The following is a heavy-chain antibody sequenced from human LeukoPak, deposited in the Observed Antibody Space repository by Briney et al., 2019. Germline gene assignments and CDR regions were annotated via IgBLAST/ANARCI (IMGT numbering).Heavy chain of an antibody. CDR2: ISWNSGSI. CDR3: AKSSYYDFWSGYDAFDI. CDR1: GFTFSSYA. V-gene: IGHV3-9*03. D-gene: IGHD3-3*01. J-gene: IGHJ3*02. Sequence: PGGSLRLSCAASGFTFSSYAMSWVCQAPGKGLEWVSGISWNSGSIGYADSVKGRFTISRDNAKNSLYLQMNSLRAEDMALYYCAKSSYYDFWSGYDAFDIWGQGTMVTVSS.